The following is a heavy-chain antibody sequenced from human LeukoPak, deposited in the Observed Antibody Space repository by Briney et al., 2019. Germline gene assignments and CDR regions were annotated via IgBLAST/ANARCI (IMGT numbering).Heavy chain of an antibody. Sequence: GGSLRLSCAASGFTFSSYAMHWVRQAPGKGLEWVAVISYDGSNKYYADSVKGRFTISRDNSKNTLYLQMNSLRAEDTAVYYCARERDYYDSSGYPLDYWGQGTLVTVSS. D-gene: IGHD3-22*01. CDR1: GFTFSSYA. CDR2: ISYDGSNK. V-gene: IGHV3-30*04. CDR3: ARERDYYDSSGYPLDY. J-gene: IGHJ4*02.